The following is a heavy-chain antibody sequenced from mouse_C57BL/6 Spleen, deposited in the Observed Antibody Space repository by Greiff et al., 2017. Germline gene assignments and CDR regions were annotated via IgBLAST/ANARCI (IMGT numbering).Heavy chain of an antibody. CDR1: GYSFTDYN. V-gene: IGHV1-39*01. J-gene: IGHJ3*01. Sequence: VQLKQSGPELVKPGASVKISCKASGYSFTDYNMNWVKQSNGKSLEWIGVINPNYGTTSYNQKFKGKATLTVDQSSSTAYMQLNSLTSEDSAVYYCARTAYGNYGTNGFAYWGQGTLVTVSA. CDR2: INPNYGTT. CDR3: ARTAYGNYGTNGFAY. D-gene: IGHD2-1*01.